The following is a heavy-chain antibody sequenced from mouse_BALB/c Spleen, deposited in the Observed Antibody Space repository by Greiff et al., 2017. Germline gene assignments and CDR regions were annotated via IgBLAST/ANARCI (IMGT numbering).Heavy chain of an antibody. J-gene: IGHJ4*01. Sequence: EAQVVESGGGLVQPGGSRKLSCAASGFTFSSFGMHWVRQAPEKGLEWVAYISSGSSTIYYADTVKGRFTISRDNPKNTLFLQMTSLRSEDTAMYYCARSNYGSSYAMDYWGQGTSVTVSS. CDR2: ISSGSSTI. CDR3: ARSNYGSSYAMDY. CDR1: GFTFSSFG. V-gene: IGHV5-17*02. D-gene: IGHD1-1*01.